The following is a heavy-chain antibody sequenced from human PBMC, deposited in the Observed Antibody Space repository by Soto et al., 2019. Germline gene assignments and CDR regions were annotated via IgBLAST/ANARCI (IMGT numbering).Heavy chain of an antibody. CDR1: GYTFTSYY. D-gene: IGHD2-15*01. Sequence: QVQLVQSGAEVKKPGASVKVSCKASGYTFTSYYMHWVRQAPGQGLEWMGIINPSGGSTSYAQKFQGRITMTRDKSTSTVYMELSSLRSEDTAVYYCARDTITSYCSGGSCSPEPENWFDPWGQGTLVNVSS. V-gene: IGHV1-46*01. J-gene: IGHJ5*02. CDR2: INPSGGST. CDR3: ARDTITSYCSGGSCSPEPENWFDP.